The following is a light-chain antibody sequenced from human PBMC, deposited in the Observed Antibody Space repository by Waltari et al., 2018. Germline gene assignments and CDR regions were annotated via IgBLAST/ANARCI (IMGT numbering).Light chain of an antibody. CDR3: QQYYSFPYT. V-gene: IGKV4-1*01. CDR1: QRVLWDSNKKDY. Sequence: DIVMTQSPDSLAVSLGERATINCKASQRVLWDSNKKDYLACYQQKAGQPPKLLIYWASTREYGVPDRFSGSGSGTDFTLTIASLQAEDVAVYFCQQYYSFPYTFGQGTNLEIK. J-gene: IGKJ2*01. CDR2: WAS.